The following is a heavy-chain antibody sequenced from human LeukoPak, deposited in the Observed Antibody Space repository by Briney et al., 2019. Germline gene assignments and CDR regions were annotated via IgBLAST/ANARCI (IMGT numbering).Heavy chain of an antibody. CDR1: GFTFSSYA. D-gene: IGHD2-21*02. J-gene: IGHJ6*02. V-gene: IGHV3-30-3*01. Sequence: GRSLRLSCAASGFTFSSYAMHWVRQAPGKGLEWVAVISYDGSNKYYADSVKGRFTISRDNSKNTLYLQMNSLRAEDTAVYYCARDLRRHIVVVTAIRYSYYGVDVWGQGTTVTVSS. CDR3: ARDLRRHIVVVTAIRYSYYGVDV. CDR2: ISYDGSNK.